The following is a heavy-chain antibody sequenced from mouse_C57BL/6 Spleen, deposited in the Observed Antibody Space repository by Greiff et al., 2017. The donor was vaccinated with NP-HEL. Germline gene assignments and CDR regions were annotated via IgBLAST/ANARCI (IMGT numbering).Heavy chain of an antibody. J-gene: IGHJ1*03. V-gene: IGHV1-4*01. D-gene: IGHD1-1*01. CDR3: SGNAYYGISDQYCDV. CDR1: GYTFTSYT. CDR2: INPSSGYT. Sequence: QVQLQQSGAELARPGASVKMSCKASGYTFTSYTMHWVKQRPGQGLEWIGYINPSSGYTKYNQKFKDKATLTADKSSSTAYMQLSSLTSEDSAVYYCSGNAYYGISDQYCDVWGTGTTVTVSS.